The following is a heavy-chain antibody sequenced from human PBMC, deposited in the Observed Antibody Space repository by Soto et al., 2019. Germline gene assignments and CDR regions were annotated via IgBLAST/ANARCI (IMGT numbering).Heavy chain of an antibody. V-gene: IGHV3-64D*06. D-gene: IGHD3-9*01. J-gene: IGHJ4*02. CDR1: GFTFSSYA. Sequence: SLRLSCSASGFTFSSYAMHWVRQAPGKGLEYVSAISSNGGSTYYADSVKGRFTISRDNSKNTLYLQMSSLRAEDTAVYYCVKRGYDILTGYYTPISQPPDYWGQGTLVTVSS. CDR2: ISSNGGST. CDR3: VKRGYDILTGYYTPISQPPDY.